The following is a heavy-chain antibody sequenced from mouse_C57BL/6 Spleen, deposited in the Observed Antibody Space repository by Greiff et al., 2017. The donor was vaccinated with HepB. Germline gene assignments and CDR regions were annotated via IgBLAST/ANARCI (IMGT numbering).Heavy chain of an antibody. CDR2: ISSGSSTI. Sequence: EVMLVESGGGLVKPGGSLKLSCAASGFTFSDYGMHWVRQAPEKGLEWVAYISSGSSTIYHADTVKGRFTISRDNAKNTLFLQMTSLRSEDTAMYYCAKLGLDYWGQGTTLTVSS. CDR1: GFTFSDYG. CDR3: AKLGLDY. V-gene: IGHV5-17*01. J-gene: IGHJ2*01. D-gene: IGHD4-1*01.